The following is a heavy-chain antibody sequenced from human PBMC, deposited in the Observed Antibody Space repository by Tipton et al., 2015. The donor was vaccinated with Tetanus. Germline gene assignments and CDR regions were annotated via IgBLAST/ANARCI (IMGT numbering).Heavy chain of an antibody. J-gene: IGHJ4*02. CDR1: GFTVSSNY. D-gene: IGHD2-21*02. CDR3: ARYWGVDCDSGVIDY. Sequence: SLRLSCAASGFTVSSNYMSWVRQAPGKGLEWVSVIYSGGSTYYADSVKGRFTISRDNSKNTLYLQMNSLRAEDTAVYYCARYWGVDCDSGVIDYWGQLSLVTVSS. CDR2: IYSGGST. V-gene: IGHV3-53*01.